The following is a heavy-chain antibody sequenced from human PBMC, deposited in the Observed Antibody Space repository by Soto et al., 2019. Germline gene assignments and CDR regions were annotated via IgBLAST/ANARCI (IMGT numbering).Heavy chain of an antibody. CDR1: GGSISRYY. V-gene: IGHV4-59*08. CDR3: ARHSPDFDWLSQFDY. CDR2: IFYFGST. Sequence: SETLSLTCTVSGGSISRYYWTCIRLTPGKGLEWIGYIFYFGSTNYNPPLKSRVTLSIDTSKNQLSLKLSSVTAADTAVYYCARHSPDFDWLSQFDYWGQGTLVTVS. D-gene: IGHD3-9*01. J-gene: IGHJ4*02.